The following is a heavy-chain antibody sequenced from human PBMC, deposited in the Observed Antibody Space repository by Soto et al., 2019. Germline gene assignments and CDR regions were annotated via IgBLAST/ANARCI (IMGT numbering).Heavy chain of an antibody. J-gene: IGHJ5*02. CDR3: ARERSYDILTGYYFNWFDP. V-gene: IGHV4-31*03. CDR2: IYYSGST. D-gene: IGHD3-9*01. Sequence: SETLSLTCTVSGGSISSGGYYWSWIRQHPGKGLEWIGYIYYSGSTYYNPSLKSRVTISVDTSKNQFSLKLSSVTAADTAVYYCARERSYDILTGYYFNWFDPWGQGTLVTVSS. CDR1: GGSISSGGYY.